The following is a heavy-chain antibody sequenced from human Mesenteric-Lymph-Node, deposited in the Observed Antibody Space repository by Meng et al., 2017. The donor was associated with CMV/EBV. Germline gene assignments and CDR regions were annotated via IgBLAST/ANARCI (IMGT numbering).Heavy chain of an antibody. CDR2: IYYSGST. V-gene: IGHV4-31*02. Sequence: ISSGGYYWTWIRQHPGKGLEWIGYIYYSGSTYYNPSLKSRVIISVDMSKNQFSLKLSSLTAADTAVYYCAKVGPRYCSGGSCYNFDYWGQGTLVTVSS. CDR1: ISSGGYY. J-gene: IGHJ4*02. D-gene: IGHD2-15*01. CDR3: AKVGPRYCSGGSCYNFDY.